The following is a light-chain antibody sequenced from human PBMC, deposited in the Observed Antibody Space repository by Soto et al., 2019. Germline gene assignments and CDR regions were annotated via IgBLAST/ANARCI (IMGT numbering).Light chain of an antibody. CDR2: DVS. CDR1: QSVSNS. J-gene: IGKJ1*01. Sequence: EIVLTQSPATLSLSPGERVTLSCRASQSVSNSLARYQQKPGQPPRLLIYDVSNRATGIPARFSGSGSGTDFTLTITSLEPEDFAVYYCQQYNNWPQTFGQGTKVDIK. CDR3: QQYNNWPQT. V-gene: IGKV3-11*01.